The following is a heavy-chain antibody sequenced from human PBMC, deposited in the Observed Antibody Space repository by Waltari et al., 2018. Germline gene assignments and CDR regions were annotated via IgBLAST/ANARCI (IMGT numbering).Heavy chain of an antibody. J-gene: IGHJ3*02. CDR1: GGTFSSYA. Sequence: QVQLVQSGAEVKKPGSSVKVSCKASGGTFSSYAISWVRQAPGQGLEWMGGIIPSFGTANYAQKFQGRVTITADESTSTAYMELSSVTAADTAVYYCARGIRITMIVVAKADAFDIWGQGTMVTVSS. CDR3: ARGIRITMIVVAKADAFDI. CDR2: IIPSFGTA. V-gene: IGHV1-69*01. D-gene: IGHD3-22*01.